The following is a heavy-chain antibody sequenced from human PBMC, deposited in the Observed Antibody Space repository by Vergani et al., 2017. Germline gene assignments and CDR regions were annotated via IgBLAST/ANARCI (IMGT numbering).Heavy chain of an antibody. CDR2: IIPIFGTA. CDR3: ARVGVPQSTAAPGFGLDYYYGMDV. J-gene: IGHJ6*02. CDR1: GGTFSSYA. Sequence: QVQLVQSGAEVKKPGSSVKVSCKASGGTFSSYAISWVRQAPGQGLEWMGGIIPIFGTANYAQKFQGRVTITADESTSTAYMELSSLRSEDTAVYYCARVGVPQSTAAPGFGLDYYYGMDVWGQGTTVTVSS. D-gene: IGHD3-10*01. V-gene: IGHV1-69*01.